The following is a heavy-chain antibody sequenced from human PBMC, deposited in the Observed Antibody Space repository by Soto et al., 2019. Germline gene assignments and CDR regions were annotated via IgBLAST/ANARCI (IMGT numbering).Heavy chain of an antibody. CDR2: IYYSGST. D-gene: IGHD4-4*01. CDR3: ARVTATVTTGRAFDI. J-gene: IGHJ3*02. V-gene: IGHV4-59*01. Sequence: QVQLQESGPGLVKPSETLSLTCTVSGGSISSYYWSWIRQPPGKGLEWIGYIYYSGSTNYNPSLKSRVNISVDTSKNKFSLKLSSVTAADTAVYYCARVTATVTTGRAFDIWGKGTMVTVSS. CDR1: GGSISSYY.